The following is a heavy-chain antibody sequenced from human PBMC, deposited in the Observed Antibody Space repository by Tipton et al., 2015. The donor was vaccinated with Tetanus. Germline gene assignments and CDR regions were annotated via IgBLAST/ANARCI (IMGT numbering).Heavy chain of an antibody. CDR1: GYTFTNYG. CDR2: NSGYNGNT. CDR3: ARLVRQWLVPEDY. J-gene: IGHJ4*02. V-gene: IGHV1-18*01. Sequence: QSGAEVKKPGASVTVSCKASGYTFTNYGINWVRQAPGQGLEWMGWNSGYNGNTNYAQKLQGRVTMTTDTSTNTAYMELRSLRSDDTAVYCCARLVRQWLVPEDYWGQGPLVTVAS. D-gene: IGHD6-19*01.